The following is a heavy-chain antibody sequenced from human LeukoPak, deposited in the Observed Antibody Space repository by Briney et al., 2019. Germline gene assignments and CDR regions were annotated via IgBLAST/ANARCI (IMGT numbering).Heavy chain of an antibody. V-gene: IGHV1-18*01. J-gene: IGHJ3*02. CDR2: ISAYNGNT. D-gene: IGHD3-22*01. CDR3: ARDFPITMIVVVCDDAFDI. Sequence: ASVKVSCKASGYTFTSYGISWVRQAPGQGLEWMGWISAYNGNTNYAQKLQGRVTMTTDTSTSTAYMELRSLRSDDTAVYYCARDFPITMIVVVCDDAFDIWGQGTMVTVSS. CDR1: GYTFTSYG.